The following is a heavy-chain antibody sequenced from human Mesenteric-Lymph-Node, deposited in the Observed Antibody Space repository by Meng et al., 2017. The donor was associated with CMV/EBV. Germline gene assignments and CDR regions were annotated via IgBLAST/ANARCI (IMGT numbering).Heavy chain of an antibody. CDR2: IRYDGGNQ. CDR3: AKDPSEL. J-gene: IGHJ4*02. V-gene: IGHV3-30*02. Sequence: GESLKISCAASGFTFSGYGMHWVRQAPGKGLDWVAFIRYDGGNQYYADSVKGRFTISRDNSKNKVYLQMNSLRTEDTAVYYCAKDPSELWGQGTLVTVSS. D-gene: IGHD3-10*01. CDR1: GFTFSGYG.